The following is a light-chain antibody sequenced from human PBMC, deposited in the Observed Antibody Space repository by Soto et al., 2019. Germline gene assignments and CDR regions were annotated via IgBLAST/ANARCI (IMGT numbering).Light chain of an antibody. CDR2: AAS. CDR1: QSISSY. J-gene: IGKJ2*01. CDR3: QQSYSTPPFT. V-gene: IGKV1-39*01. Sequence: DIQMTQSPSSLSASVGDRVTITCRASQSISSYLNWYQQKPGKAPKLLIYAASSLQSGVPSRFSGSGSGTDFTLTISSLQPEEFAPYYRQQSYSTPPFTFGQGTKLEIK.